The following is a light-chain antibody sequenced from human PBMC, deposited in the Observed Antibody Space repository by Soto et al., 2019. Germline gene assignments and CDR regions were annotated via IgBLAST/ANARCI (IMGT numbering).Light chain of an antibody. Sequence: AIRMTQSPSSLSASTGDRVTITCRASQGISSYLAWYQQKPGKAPKLLIYAASTLQSGVPSRFSGIGSGTDFTLTICCLQSEDFATYYCQQYYSYPQTFGQGTKVDIK. CDR1: QGISSY. J-gene: IGKJ1*01. CDR2: AAS. CDR3: QQYYSYPQT. V-gene: IGKV1-8*01.